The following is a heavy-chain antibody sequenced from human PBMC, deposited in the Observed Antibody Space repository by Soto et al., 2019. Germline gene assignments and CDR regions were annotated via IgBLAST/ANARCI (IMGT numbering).Heavy chain of an antibody. Sequence: QVQLVQCGAEVKKPGASVKVSCRASSYTFASCAISWMRQAPGQGLEWMGWISAYNGNTNYAQKLQGRVTMTTDTSTSTAYMELRSLRSDDTAVYYCARDPPPPDYWGQGTLVTVSS. J-gene: IGHJ4*02. CDR1: SYTFASCA. CDR2: ISAYNGNT. CDR3: ARDPPPPDY. V-gene: IGHV1-18*01.